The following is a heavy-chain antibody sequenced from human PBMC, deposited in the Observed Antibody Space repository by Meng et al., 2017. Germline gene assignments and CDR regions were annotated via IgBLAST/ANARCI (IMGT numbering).Heavy chain of an antibody. CDR3: ARVSRTRGAFDI. Sequence: GGSLRLSCAASGFTFSSYAMHWVRQAPGKGLEWVSVIYSGGSTYYADSVKGRFTISRDNSKNTLYLQMNSLRAEDTAVYYCARVSRTRGAFDIWGQGTMVTVSS. D-gene: IGHD1-14*01. CDR2: IYSGGST. CDR1: GFTFSSYA. V-gene: IGHV3-53*01. J-gene: IGHJ3*02.